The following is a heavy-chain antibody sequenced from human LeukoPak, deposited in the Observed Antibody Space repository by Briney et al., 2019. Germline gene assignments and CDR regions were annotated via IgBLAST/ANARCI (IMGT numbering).Heavy chain of an antibody. D-gene: IGHD3-3*01. CDR3: ARSASDYDFWSGFSTWFDP. J-gene: IGHJ5*02. Sequence: ASVKVSCKASGYTFTSYGISWVRQAPGQGLEWMGWISAYNGNTNYAQKLQGRVTMTTDTSTSTAYMELRSLRSDDTAVYYCARSASDYDFWSGFSTWFDPWGQGTLVTVSS. V-gene: IGHV1-18*01. CDR1: GYTFTSYG. CDR2: ISAYNGNT.